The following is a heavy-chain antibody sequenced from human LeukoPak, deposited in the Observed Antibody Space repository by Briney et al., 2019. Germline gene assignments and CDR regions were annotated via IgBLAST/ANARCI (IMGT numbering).Heavy chain of an antibody. V-gene: IGHV3-15*01. CDR2: TIGGNGPA. J-gene: IGHJ4*02. CDR3: TWMATVVTVDI. Sequence: GGSLRLSCAVSGLSFKDAWLCRVRQAPGKGLEWIGRTIGGNGPADYAAPVKGRFTISRDCSKDTMYLHMNSLKTEDTAVYYCTWMATVVTVDIWGQGTLVTVSS. CDR1: GLSFKDAW. D-gene: IGHD4-23*01.